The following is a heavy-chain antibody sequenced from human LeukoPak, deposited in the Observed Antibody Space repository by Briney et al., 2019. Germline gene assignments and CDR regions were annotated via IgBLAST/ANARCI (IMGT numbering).Heavy chain of an antibody. J-gene: IGHJ1*01. V-gene: IGHV3-21*01. Sequence: AGGALRLSCATSGFTPSSHGMHWVHQAPGKGLEWVSSISSSSSYIYYADSVKGRFTISRDNSKNTLYLQMNSLRVEDTAVYYCARYIPAAISYWGQGTLVTVSS. CDR1: GFTPSSHG. D-gene: IGHD2-2*02. CDR2: ISSSSSYI. CDR3: ARYIPAAISY.